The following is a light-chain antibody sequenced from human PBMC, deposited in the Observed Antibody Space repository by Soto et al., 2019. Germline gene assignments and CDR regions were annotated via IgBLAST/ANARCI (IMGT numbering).Light chain of an antibody. J-gene: IGLJ2*01. V-gene: IGLV1-40*01. CDR3: QSYDSSLSSSVV. CDR1: TSNIGAGYD. CDR2: GNS. Sequence: QSVLTQPPSVSGAPGQRVTISCTGSTSNIGAGYDVHWYQQFPGTAPKLLIYGNSNRPSGVPDRFSGSKSGTSASLAITGLQAEDEADYYCQSYDSSLSSSVVFGGGTKVTVL.